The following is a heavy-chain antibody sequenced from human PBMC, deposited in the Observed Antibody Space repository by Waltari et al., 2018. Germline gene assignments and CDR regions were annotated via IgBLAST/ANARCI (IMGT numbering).Heavy chain of an antibody. CDR1: GDSIGSGYYY. Sequence: QLQLRESGPGLLKPSETLSLTCSVSGDSIGSGYYYWGWIRQAPGQGLEWIGSIYFAGSNYYNPSRKSRLTIAVDTSKNQFSLRLSSVTAADTAVYYCAREVGGSSWSTTPRGDAFDIWGQGTMVTVSS. CDR3: AREVGGSSWSTTPRGDAFDI. V-gene: IGHV4-39*07. D-gene: IGHD6-13*01. J-gene: IGHJ3*02. CDR2: IYFAGSN.